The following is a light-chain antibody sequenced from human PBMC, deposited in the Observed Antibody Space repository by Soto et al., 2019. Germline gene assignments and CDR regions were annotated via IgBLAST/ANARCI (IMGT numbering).Light chain of an antibody. Sequence: EIMLTQSPGTLSLSPGERATLSCRASQSVSSNLAWYQQKPGQAPRLLIYGASTRATGFPARFSGSRSGTEFTLTISSLQSEDFAIYYCQHYDNWPITFGQGTRLEI. CDR3: QHYDNWPIT. CDR2: GAS. CDR1: QSVSSN. V-gene: IGKV3-15*01. J-gene: IGKJ5*01.